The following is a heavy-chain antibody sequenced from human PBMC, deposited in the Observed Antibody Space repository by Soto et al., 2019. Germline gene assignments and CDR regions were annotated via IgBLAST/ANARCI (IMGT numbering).Heavy chain of an antibody. Sequence: QVQLQESGPGLVKPSQTLSLTCTVSGGSISSGDYYWSWIRQPPGKGLEWIGYIYYSGSTYYNPSLKSRVTISVDTSKNQFSLKLSSVTAADTAVYYCARVTPLGELSLDFDYWGQGTLVTVSS. D-gene: IGHD3-16*02. V-gene: IGHV4-30-4*01. J-gene: IGHJ4*02. CDR1: GGSISSGDYY. CDR3: ARVTPLGELSLDFDY. CDR2: IYYSGST.